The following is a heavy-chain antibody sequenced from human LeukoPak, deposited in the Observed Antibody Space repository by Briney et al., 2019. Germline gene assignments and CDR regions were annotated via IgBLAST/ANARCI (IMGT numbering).Heavy chain of an antibody. J-gene: IGHJ6*03. CDR3: AREEGYYYYMDV. CDR2: INHGGST. V-gene: IGHV4-34*01. Sequence: SETLSLTCAVFGGSFSGYYWSWIRQPPGRGLEWIGEINHGGSTNYNPSLKRRVTISVDTSKNQFSLKLSSVTAADTAVYYCAREEGYYYYMDVWGKGTTVTVSS. CDR1: GGSFSGYY.